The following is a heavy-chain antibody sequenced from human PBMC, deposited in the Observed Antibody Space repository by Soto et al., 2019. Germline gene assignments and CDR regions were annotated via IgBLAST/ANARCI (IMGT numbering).Heavy chain of an antibody. CDR1: GGTFSSYA. V-gene: IGHV1-69*13. CDR3: ASSIVVVTAVLYYFDY. D-gene: IGHD2-21*02. Sequence: ASVEFSCKAPGGTFSSYAISWVRQAPGQGLEWMGGIISIFGTANYAQKFQVRVTITADESTSTAYMELSSLRSEDTAVYYCASSIVVVTAVLYYFDYWG. J-gene: IGHJ4*01. CDR2: IISIFGTA.